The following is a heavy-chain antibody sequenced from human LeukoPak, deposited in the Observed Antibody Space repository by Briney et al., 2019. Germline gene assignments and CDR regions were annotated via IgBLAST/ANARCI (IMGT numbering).Heavy chain of an antibody. V-gene: IGHV5-51*01. J-gene: IGHJ4*02. CDR3: VRLEYQSGWHFDH. CDR2: IYPDDSDT. Sequence: GESLKISCKGSGYTFTTHWIGWVRQLPGKGLEWMGSIYPDDSDTRYSPSFEGHVTISADKSVTTAHLQWSSLKASDTAMHYCVRLEYQSGWHFDHWGQGTLVTVSS. D-gene: IGHD6-19*01. CDR1: GYTFTTHW.